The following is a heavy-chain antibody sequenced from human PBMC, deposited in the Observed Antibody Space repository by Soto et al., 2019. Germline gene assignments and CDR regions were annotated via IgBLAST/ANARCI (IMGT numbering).Heavy chain of an antibody. CDR3: AKGRTSFDF. V-gene: IGHV3-23*01. J-gene: IGHJ4*02. CDR2: ISDGDGDT. CDR1: GFTFSNYA. Sequence: EVLLLQSGGGLVQPGGSLRLSCAAAGFTFSNYAMTWVRQAPGKGLEWVSDISDGDGDTHYADSVKGRFTISRDNSKNTLYLQMSSLRAEDAAVYYCAKGRTSFDFWGQGTLVTVSP.